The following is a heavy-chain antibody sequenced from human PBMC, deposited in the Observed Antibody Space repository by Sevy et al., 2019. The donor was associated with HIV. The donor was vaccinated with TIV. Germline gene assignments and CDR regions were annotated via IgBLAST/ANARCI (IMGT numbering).Heavy chain of an antibody. Sequence: GGSLRLSCTASGFTFGDYAMNWVRQAPGKGLEWVGCIRSKAYGGTTEYPGFVKDRFTISRDDSKSIAYLQMNSLKTEDTAVYYCTRVGCSGGSCYSGYYYYGMDVWGQGTTVTVSS. V-gene: IGHV3-49*04. CDR2: IRSKAYGGTT. CDR1: GFTFGDYA. CDR3: TRVGCSGGSCYSGYYYYGMDV. D-gene: IGHD2-15*01. J-gene: IGHJ6*02.